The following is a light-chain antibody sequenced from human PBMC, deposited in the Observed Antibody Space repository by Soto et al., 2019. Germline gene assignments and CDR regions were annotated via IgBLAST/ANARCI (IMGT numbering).Light chain of an antibody. CDR3: QQYGSSLWT. CDR2: GAS. CDR1: QSVSSSY. Sequence: VLTQSPGPLSLSPGERATLSRRASQSVSSSYLAWYQQKPGQAPRLIIYGASSRATGIPDRFSGSGSGTDFTLTISRLEPEDVAVYYCQQYGSSLWTFGQGTKVDIK. J-gene: IGKJ1*01. V-gene: IGKV3-20*01.